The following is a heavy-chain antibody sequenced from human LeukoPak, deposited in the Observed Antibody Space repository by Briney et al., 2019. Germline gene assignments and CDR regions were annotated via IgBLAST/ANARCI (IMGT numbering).Heavy chain of an antibody. V-gene: IGHV4-59*11. CDR3: AREWITDAFDI. CDR2: IYYSGST. J-gene: IGHJ3*02. D-gene: IGHD5-12*01. CDR1: GGSISSHY. Sequence: SETLSLTCTVSGGSISSHYWSWLRQPPGKGLEWIGYIYYSGSTNYNPSLKSRVTISVDTSKNQFSLKLSSVTAADTAVYYCAREWITDAFDIWGQGTMVTVSS.